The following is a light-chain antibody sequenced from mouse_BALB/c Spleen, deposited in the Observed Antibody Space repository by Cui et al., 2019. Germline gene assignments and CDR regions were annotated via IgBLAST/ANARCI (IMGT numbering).Light chain of an antibody. Sequence: HIVLTQSPAIMPASLGEEITLTRSASSSVSYMHWYQQKSGTSPKLLIYSTSNLASGVPSRFSGSGSGTFYSLTISSVEAEDAADYYCHQWSSYPWTFGGGTKLEIK. CDR2: STS. V-gene: IGKV4-80*01. CDR3: HQWSSYPWT. CDR1: SSVSY. J-gene: IGKJ1*01.